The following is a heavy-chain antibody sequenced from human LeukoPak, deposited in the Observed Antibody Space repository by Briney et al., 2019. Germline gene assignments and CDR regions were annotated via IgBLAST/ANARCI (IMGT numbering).Heavy chain of an antibody. J-gene: IGHJ4*02. CDR2: INHSGST. CDR3: ARAPVQLWLPGVKEYNFDY. Sequence: PSETLSLTCAVYGGSFSGYYWSWIRQPPGKGLEWIGEINHSGSTNYNPSLKSRVTISVDTSKNQFSLKMSSVTAADTAVYYCARAPVQLWLPGVKEYNFDYWGQGTLVTVSS. CDR1: GGSFSGYY. D-gene: IGHD5-18*01. V-gene: IGHV4-34*01.